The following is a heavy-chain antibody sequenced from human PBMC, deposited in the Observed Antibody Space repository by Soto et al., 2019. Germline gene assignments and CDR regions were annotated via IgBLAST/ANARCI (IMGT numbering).Heavy chain of an antibody. V-gene: IGHV1-24*01. CDR1: GYTLTELS. D-gene: IGHD1-26*01. Sequence: GASEKVSCKVSGYTLTELSMHWVRQAPGKGLEWMGGFDPEDGETIYAQKFQGRVTMTEDTSTDTAYMELSSLRSEDTAAYYCATGGGSYYVRAFDIWGQGTMVTVSS. J-gene: IGHJ3*02. CDR3: ATGGGSYYVRAFDI. CDR2: FDPEDGET.